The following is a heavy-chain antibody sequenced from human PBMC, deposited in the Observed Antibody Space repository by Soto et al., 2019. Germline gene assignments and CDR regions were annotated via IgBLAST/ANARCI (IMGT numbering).Heavy chain of an antibody. CDR2: IYYSGNT. CDR3: ARGSRFGAQINWFDP. J-gene: IGHJ5*02. D-gene: IGHD3-10*01. V-gene: IGHV4-31*03. CDR1: GGSISSGGYY. Sequence: QVQLQESGPGLVKPSQTLSLTCTVSGGSISSGGYYWSWIRQHPGKGLEWIGYIYYSGNTYYNPSLKSRVTISVDTSKNQFSLKLSSVTAADTAVYYCARGSRFGAQINWFDPWGQGTLVTVSS.